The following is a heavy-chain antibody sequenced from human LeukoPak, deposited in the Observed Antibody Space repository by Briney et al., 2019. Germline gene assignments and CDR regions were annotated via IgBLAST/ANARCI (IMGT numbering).Heavy chain of an antibody. J-gene: IGHJ4*02. CDR1: GDSVSSNSAA. V-gene: IGHV6-1*01. D-gene: IGHD3-10*01. Sequence: SQTLSLTCAISGDSVSSNSAAWTWIRQSPSRGLEWLGRTYYRSKGYNEYAVSVKGRIAINPDTSKNHFSLQLNSVTPEYTAVYYCAREPYYYYGSGSYYREGFDYWGQGTLVTVSS. CDR3: AREPYYYYGSGSYYREGFDY. CDR2: TYYRSKGYN.